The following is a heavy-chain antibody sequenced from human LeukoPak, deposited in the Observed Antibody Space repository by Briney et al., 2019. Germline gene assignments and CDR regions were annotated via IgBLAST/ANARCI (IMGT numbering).Heavy chain of an antibody. Sequence: ASVKVSCKASGYTFTGYYIHWVRQAPGQGLEWMGWTNPNSGATNYAQEFQGRVTMTRDTSITTAYMELNWLRSDDTAIFYCARGYTSSYDYWGQGTLVTVSS. J-gene: IGHJ4*02. CDR2: TNPNSGAT. CDR1: GYTFTGYY. V-gene: IGHV1-2*02. D-gene: IGHD6-13*01. CDR3: ARGYTSSYDY.